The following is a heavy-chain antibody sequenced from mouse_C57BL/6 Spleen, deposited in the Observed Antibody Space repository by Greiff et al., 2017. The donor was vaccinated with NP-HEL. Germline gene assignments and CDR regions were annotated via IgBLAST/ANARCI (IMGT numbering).Heavy chain of an antibody. J-gene: IGHJ2*01. CDR3: ARSHYSNYYFDY. CDR1: GYTFTSYW. Sequence: QVQLQQPGAELVRPGSSVKLSCKASGYTFTSYWMHWVKQRPIQGLEWIGNLDPSDSETNYNQPFKDKATLTVDKSSNTAYMQLSSLPSDDSAVYYCARSHYSNYYFDYWGQGTTLTVSS. CDR2: LDPSDSET. V-gene: IGHV1-52*01. D-gene: IGHD2-5*01.